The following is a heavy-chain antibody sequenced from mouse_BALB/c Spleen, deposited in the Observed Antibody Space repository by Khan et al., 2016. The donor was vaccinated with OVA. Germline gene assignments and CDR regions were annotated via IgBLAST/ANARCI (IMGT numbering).Heavy chain of an antibody. CDR2: INTYTGEP. CDR3: ARPPSFAYVMDT. CDR1: GYTFTKSG. Sequence: QIQLVQSGPELKKPGETVKISCKASGYTFTKSGMNWVKQAPGKGLKWMGWINTYTGEPTYADDFKGRFAFSLETSASTAYLQINNLKNEDTATYYCARPPSFAYVMDTWGQGTSVTVSS. V-gene: IGHV9-3-1*01. J-gene: IGHJ4*01.